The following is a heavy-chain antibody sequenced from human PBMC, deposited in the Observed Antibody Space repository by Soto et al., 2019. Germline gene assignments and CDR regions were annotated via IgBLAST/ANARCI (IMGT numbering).Heavy chain of an antibody. Sequence: QVQLVESGGGVVQPGRSLRLSCAASGFTFSSYGMHWVRQAPGKGLEWVAVISYDGSNKYYADSVKGRFTISRDNSKNTLYLKRNSLRAEDSAVYYCANDRASFTFSYGMGVWGQVTTVTVSS. CDR1: GFTFSSYG. CDR3: ANDRASFTFSYGMGV. V-gene: IGHV3-30*18. J-gene: IGHJ6*02. D-gene: IGHD3-16*01. CDR2: ISYDGSNK.